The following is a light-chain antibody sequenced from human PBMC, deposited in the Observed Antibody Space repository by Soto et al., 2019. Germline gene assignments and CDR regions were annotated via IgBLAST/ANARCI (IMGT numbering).Light chain of an antibody. CDR1: QGIANY. V-gene: IGKV1-16*01. CDR2: ATS. J-gene: IGKJ5*01. CDR3: QQYNSYPIT. Sequence: DVQMTQSPSSVSASVGDSVTITCRASQGIANYLSWFQQKPGKAPKALIYATSTLQTGVPSRFSGSGSGTDFTLTISSLQSEDFATDYCQQYNSYPITFGQGTRLEMK.